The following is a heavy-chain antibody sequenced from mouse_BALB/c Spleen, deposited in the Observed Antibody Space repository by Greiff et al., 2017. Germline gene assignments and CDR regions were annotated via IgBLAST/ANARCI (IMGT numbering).Heavy chain of an antibody. V-gene: IGHV5-9*03. Sequence: EVKLQESGRGLVKPGGSLKLSCAASGFTFSSYTMSWVRQTPGKRLEWVATISSGGGNTYYPDSVKGRFTISRDNAKNNLYLQMSSLRSEDTALYYCARLEVGSMDYWGQGTSVTVSS. CDR1: GFTFSSYT. D-gene: IGHD1-1*02. CDR2: ISSGGGNT. CDR3: ARLEVGSMDY. J-gene: IGHJ4*01.